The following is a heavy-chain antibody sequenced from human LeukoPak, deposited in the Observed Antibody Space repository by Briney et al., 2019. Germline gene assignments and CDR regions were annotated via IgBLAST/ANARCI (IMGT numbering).Heavy chain of an antibody. CDR2: ISGSGGST. Sequence: PGGSLRLSCAASGFTFSSYAMSWVRQAPGKGLEWVSAISGSGGSTYYADSVKGRFTISRDNSKNTLYLQMNSLRAEDTAEYYCAKGSDVVATTQGAFDIWGQGTMVTVSS. CDR1: GFTFSSYA. D-gene: IGHD5-12*01. J-gene: IGHJ3*02. CDR3: AKGSDVVATTQGAFDI. V-gene: IGHV3-23*01.